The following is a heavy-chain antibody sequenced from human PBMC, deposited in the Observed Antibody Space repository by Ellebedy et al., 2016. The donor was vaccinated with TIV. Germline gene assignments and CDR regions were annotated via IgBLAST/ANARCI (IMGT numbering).Heavy chain of an antibody. V-gene: IGHV4-31*03. J-gene: IGHJ2*01. CDR3: ARAGRNSSGYYYVVGRDWYFDL. D-gene: IGHD3-22*01. CDR1: GGSISSGGYY. CDR2: IYYSGST. Sequence: SETLSLXXTVSGGSISSGGYYWSWIRQHPGKGLEWIGYIYYSGSTYYNPSLKSRVTISVDTSKNQFSLKLSSVTAADTAVYYCARAGRNSSGYYYVVGRDWYFDLWGRGTLVTVSS.